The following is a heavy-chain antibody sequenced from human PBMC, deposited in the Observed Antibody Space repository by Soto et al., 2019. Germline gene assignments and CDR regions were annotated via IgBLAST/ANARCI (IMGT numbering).Heavy chain of an antibody. CDR3: AKTKTPHVRNGMDV. Sequence: QVRLQESGPGLVRPSQTLSLTCTVSGDSLSSGGYYCSWIRQLPGKGLEWIGFIYYSGSTFYNPSLRSPVTMSADASKNQISLKLSSVTAADTAVYYCAKTKTPHVRNGMDVWGQGTTVTVSS. CDR2: IYYSGST. D-gene: IGHD2-8*01. CDR1: GDSLSSGGYY. V-gene: IGHV4-31*04. J-gene: IGHJ6*02.